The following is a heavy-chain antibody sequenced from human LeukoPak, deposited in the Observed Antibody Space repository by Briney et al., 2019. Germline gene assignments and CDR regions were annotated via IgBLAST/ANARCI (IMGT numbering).Heavy chain of an antibody. CDR3: AKDFGAVVTAIPSY. CDR1: GFTFSNYA. CDR2: ISGRGGST. V-gene: IGHV3-23*01. J-gene: IGHJ4*02. D-gene: IGHD2-21*02. Sequence: GGSLRLSCAASGFTFSNYAMIWVRQAPGKGLEWVSAISGRGGSTYYADSVKGRFTISRDNSKDTLSLQTNSLRFEDTAVHYCAKDFGAVVTAIPSYWGQGTLVTVSS.